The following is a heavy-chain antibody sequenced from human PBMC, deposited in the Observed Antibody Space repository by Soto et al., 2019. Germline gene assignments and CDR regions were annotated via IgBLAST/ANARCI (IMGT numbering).Heavy chain of an antibody. J-gene: IGHJ6*02. CDR1: GGSISSYY. Sequence: SETLSLTCTVSGGSISSYYWSWIRQPPGKGLEWIGYIYYSVSTNYNPSLKSRVTISVDTSTSTVHMEVRSLRSDDTAVYYCAREGVAPYYYYGMDVWGQGTPVTVSS. CDR3: AREGVAPYYYYGMDV. CDR2: IYYSVST. V-gene: IGHV4-59*01. D-gene: IGHD5-12*01.